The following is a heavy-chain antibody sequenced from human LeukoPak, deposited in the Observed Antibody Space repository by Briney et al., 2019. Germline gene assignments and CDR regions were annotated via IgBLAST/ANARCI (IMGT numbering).Heavy chain of an antibody. CDR1: GFTFSSFG. D-gene: IGHD5-24*01. J-gene: IGHJ3*02. CDR3: ARVGVEMATIVAFDI. CDR2: IYSGGNT. V-gene: IGHV3-53*01. Sequence: PGGSLRLSCAASGFTFSSFGMHWVRQAPGKGLEWVSVIYSGGNTDYADSVKGRFSLSRDNSKNTLYLQMNSLRAEDTAVYYCARVGVEMATIVAFDIWGQGTMVTVSS.